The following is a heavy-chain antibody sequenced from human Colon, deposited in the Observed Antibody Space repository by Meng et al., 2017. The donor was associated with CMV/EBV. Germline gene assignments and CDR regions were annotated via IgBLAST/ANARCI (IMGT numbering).Heavy chain of an antibody. CDR2: IYSGGDA. J-gene: IGHJ4*02. V-gene: IGHV3-66*02. Sequence: GGSLRLSCAASGFNVNVNYMTWVRQAPGKGLEWVSVIYSGGDAYYADSVQGRSTLSRDNSKNTVYLQMNTLRGEDTAVYYCARGNLGMIAIPLDSWGQGTLVTVSS. CDR3: ARGNLGMIAIPLDS. D-gene: IGHD2-21*01. CDR1: GFNVNVNY.